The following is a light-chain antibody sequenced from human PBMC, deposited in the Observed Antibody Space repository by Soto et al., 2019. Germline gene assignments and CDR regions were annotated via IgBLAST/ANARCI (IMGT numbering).Light chain of an antibody. CDR3: QQRSNWPPVT. Sequence: EIVLTQSPATLSLSPGERATLSCRASQSVSSYLAWYQQKPGQAPRLLIYDASNRATGSPARFSGSGSGTDFTLTISGLEPEDFAIYYCQQRSNWPPVTFGGGTKVEIK. V-gene: IGKV3-11*01. J-gene: IGKJ4*01. CDR1: QSVSSY. CDR2: DAS.